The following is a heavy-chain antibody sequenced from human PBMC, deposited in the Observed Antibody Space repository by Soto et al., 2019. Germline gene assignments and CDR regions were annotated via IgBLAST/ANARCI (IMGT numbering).Heavy chain of an antibody. CDR1: GYSFTSYW. V-gene: IGHV5-51*01. D-gene: IGHD2-2*01. CDR3: ASRPLANQPRNYYYYGMDV. CDR2: IYPCESDT. Sequence: GESLKISFKGSGYSFTSYWIGCVRQIPGKGLEWMGIIYPCESDTRYSPSFQVQVTNSPHKSSSTAYLQWSSLKASDTSIYYCASRPLANQPRNYYYYGMDVWGQGTTVTVAS. J-gene: IGHJ6*02.